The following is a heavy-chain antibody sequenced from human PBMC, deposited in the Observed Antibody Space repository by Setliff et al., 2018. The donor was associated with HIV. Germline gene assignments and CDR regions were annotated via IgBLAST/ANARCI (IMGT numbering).Heavy chain of an antibody. V-gene: IGHV4-39*07. D-gene: IGHD5-18*01. J-gene: IGHJ4*02. CDR1: GGSISNNNFY. Sequence: SETLSLTCTVSGGSISNNNFYWGWIRQPPGKGLEWIGNIYYSGRTHYNPSLKSRVTISVDTSKNQFSLNLSSVTAADTAVFYCARVDTPMVPYYFDYWGQGTLVTVSS. CDR3: ARVDTPMVPYYFDY. CDR2: IYYSGRT.